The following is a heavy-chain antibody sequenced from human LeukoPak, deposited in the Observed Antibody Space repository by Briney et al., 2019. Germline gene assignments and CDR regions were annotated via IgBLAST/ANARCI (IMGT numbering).Heavy chain of an antibody. V-gene: IGHV3-7*01. CDR1: GFTFRSFW. Sequence: GSLRLSCAALGFTFRSFWISWARQAPGQGLDWVANIKQDGSEENFVDSVKGRFTISRDNAKKSLYLQMNSLRAEDTAVYYCARGSSAGASLRHDYWGQGTLVTVSS. D-gene: IGHD1-26*01. CDR3: ARGSSAGASLRHDY. J-gene: IGHJ4*02. CDR2: IKQDGSEE.